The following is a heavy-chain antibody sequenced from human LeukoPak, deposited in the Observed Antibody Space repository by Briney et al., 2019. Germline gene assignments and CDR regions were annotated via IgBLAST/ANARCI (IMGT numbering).Heavy chain of an antibody. CDR3: ARGYSARRYYYYGMDV. Sequence: PGGSLGLSCAASGFTFHTYDMSWVRQAPGKGLEWIGEINHSGSTNYNPSLKSRVTISVDTSKNQFSLKLSSVTAADTAVYYCARGYSARRYYYYGMDVWGQGTTVTVSS. V-gene: IGHV4-34*01. D-gene: IGHD4-11*01. CDR1: GFTFHTYD. CDR2: INHSGST. J-gene: IGHJ6*02.